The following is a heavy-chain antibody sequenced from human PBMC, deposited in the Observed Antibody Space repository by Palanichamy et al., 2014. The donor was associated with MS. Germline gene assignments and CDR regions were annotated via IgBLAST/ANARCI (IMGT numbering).Heavy chain of an antibody. V-gene: IGHV3-53*01. CDR3: ARGRGPLSGVDV. J-gene: IGHJ6*02. CDR1: GFSISRHY. CDR2: LYSGGSS. Sequence: EEQLVESGGGLIQPGGSLRLSCAASGFSISRHYLTWVRQPPGKGLEWVSVLYSGGSSYYADSVKGRFTISSDNSNNTLYLQMNGLRAKDTAVYYCARGRGPLSGVDVWGQGTTVIVSS.